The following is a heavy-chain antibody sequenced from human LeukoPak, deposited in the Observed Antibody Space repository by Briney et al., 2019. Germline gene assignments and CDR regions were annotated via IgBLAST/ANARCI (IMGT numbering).Heavy chain of an antibody. CDR2: INPNSGRT. D-gene: IGHD6-13*01. J-gene: IGHJ5*02. CDR3: ARTREYSSSWYFPPFDP. Sequence: GASVKVSCKASGYTFTGYYMHWVRQAPGQGLEWMGWINPNSGRTNYAQNFQGRVTMTRDPSISTAYMELSGLTSNDTAVYYRARTREYSSSWYFPPFDPWGQGTLVTVSS. CDR1: GYTFTGYY. V-gene: IGHV1-2*02.